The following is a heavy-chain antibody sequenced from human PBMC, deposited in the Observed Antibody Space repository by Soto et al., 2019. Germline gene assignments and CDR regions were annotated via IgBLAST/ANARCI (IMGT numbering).Heavy chain of an antibody. CDR1: GGSISSGGYY. V-gene: IGHV4-31*03. CDR3: PRDENGGGHFDY. CDR2: IYYSGST. J-gene: IGHJ4*02. Sequence: QVQLQESGPGLVKPSQTLSLTCTVSGGSISSGGYYWSWIRQHPGKGLEWIGYIYYSGSTYYNPSLKSRVTISVDTSKNQFSLKLSSVTAADTAVYYCPRDENGGGHFDYWGQGTLVTVSS. D-gene: IGHD3-16*01.